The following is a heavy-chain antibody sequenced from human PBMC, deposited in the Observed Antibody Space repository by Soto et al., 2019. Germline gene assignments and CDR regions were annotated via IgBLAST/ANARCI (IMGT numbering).Heavy chain of an antibody. Sequence: EVQLVESGGDLVKPGGCLRLSCAASGITFTNAWMSWVRQAPGKGLEWVGRIKNKADGGTTDYAAPVGGRFTISRDDSQNTLFLQMNSLETEDTAVYYCTTDPGDYEDFWGQGTLVTVSS. CDR2: IKNKADGGTT. D-gene: IGHD4-17*01. J-gene: IGHJ4*02. CDR3: TTDPGDYEDF. V-gene: IGHV3-15*01. CDR1: GITFTNAW.